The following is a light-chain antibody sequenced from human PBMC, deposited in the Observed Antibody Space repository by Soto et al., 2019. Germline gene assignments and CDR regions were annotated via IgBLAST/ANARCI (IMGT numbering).Light chain of an antibody. CDR1: QSVSSN. CDR3: QQYNNWPIT. Sequence: EIVLTQSPATLSLSPGKRATLSCRASQSVSSNLAWYQQKPGQAPRLLIYGASTRATGIPARFSGSGSGTEFTLTISSLQSEDFAVYYCQQYNNWPITFGQGTRLEIK. J-gene: IGKJ5*01. CDR2: GAS. V-gene: IGKV3-15*01.